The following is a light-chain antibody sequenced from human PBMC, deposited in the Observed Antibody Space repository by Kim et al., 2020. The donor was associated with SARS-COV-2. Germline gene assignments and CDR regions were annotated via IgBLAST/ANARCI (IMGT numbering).Light chain of an antibody. V-gene: IGKV1-27*01. CDR1: QGISNY. Sequence: ASVGDRVTITCRASQGISNYLAWYQQKPGKVPKLLIYAASTLQSGVTSRFSGSGSGTDFTLIISSLQPEDVATYYCQKYNSAPQTFGQGTKVDIK. CDR2: AAS. CDR3: QKYNSAPQT. J-gene: IGKJ1*01.